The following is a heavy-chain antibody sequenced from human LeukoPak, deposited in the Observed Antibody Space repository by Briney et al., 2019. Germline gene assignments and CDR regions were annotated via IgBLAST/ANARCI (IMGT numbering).Heavy chain of an antibody. V-gene: IGHV4-4*07. CDR2: IYTSGTT. D-gene: IGHD2-21*02. Sequence: TSETLSLTCTVSGGSISSYYWSWIRQPPGKGLEWIGRIYTSGTTNYNPSLKSRVTMSVDTSKNQFSLKLSSVTAADTAVYYCARGGAYCGGDCYLDYWGQGTLVTVSS. CDR3: ARGGAYCGGDCYLDY. CDR1: GGSISSYY. J-gene: IGHJ4*02.